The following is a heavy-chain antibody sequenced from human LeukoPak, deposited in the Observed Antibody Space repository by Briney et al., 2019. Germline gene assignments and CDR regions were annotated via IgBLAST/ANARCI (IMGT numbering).Heavy chain of an antibody. CDR3: AKGYYDYVWGSYYFDY. Sequence: VGSLRLSCAASGFTFSSYAMSWVRQAPGKGLEWVSAISGSGGSTYYADSMKGRFTISRDNSRDTLYLQMNSLRAEDTAVYYCAKGYYDYVWGSYYFDYWGQGTLVTVSS. V-gene: IGHV3-23*01. CDR1: GFTFSSYA. D-gene: IGHD3-16*01. J-gene: IGHJ4*02. CDR2: ISGSGGST.